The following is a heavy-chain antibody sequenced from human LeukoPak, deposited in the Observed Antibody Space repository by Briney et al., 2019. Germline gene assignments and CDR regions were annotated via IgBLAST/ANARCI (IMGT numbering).Heavy chain of an antibody. Sequence: GGSLRLSCAASGFTFSSYSMNWVRQAPGKGLEWVSSISSSSSYIYYADSVKGRFTISRDNAKDSLYLQMNSLRAEDTAVYYCARGYWNDAFDIWGQGTMVTVSS. J-gene: IGHJ3*02. CDR1: GFTFSSYS. CDR2: ISSSSSYI. D-gene: IGHD1-1*01. V-gene: IGHV3-21*01. CDR3: ARGYWNDAFDI.